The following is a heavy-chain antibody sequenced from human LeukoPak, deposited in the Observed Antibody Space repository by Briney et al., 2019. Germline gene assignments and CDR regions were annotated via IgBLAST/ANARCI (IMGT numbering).Heavy chain of an antibody. CDR2: ISYDGSNK. V-gene: IGHV3-30-3*01. D-gene: IGHD2-15*01. Sequence: GGSLRLSCAASGFTFSSYAMHWVRQAPGKGLEWVAVISYDGSNKYYADSVKGRFTISRDNSKNTLYLQMNSLRAEDTAVYYCARGRLLDAFDIWGQGTMVTVSS. J-gene: IGHJ3*02. CDR1: GFTFSSYA. CDR3: ARGRLLDAFDI.